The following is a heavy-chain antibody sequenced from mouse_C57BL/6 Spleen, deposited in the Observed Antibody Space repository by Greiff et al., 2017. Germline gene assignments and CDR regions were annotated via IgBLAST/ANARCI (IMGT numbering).Heavy chain of an antibody. D-gene: IGHD2-5*01. CDR3: ARSYYSNYVDYFDY. J-gene: IGHJ2*01. CDR1: GFTFSDYG. CDR2: ISSGSSTI. V-gene: IGHV5-17*01. Sequence: EVKLVESGGGLVKPGGSLKLSCAASGFTFSDYGMHWVRQAPEKGLEWVAYISSGSSTIYYADTVKGRFTISRDNAKNTLFLQMTSLRSEDTAMYYCARSYYSNYVDYFDYWGQGTTLTVSS.